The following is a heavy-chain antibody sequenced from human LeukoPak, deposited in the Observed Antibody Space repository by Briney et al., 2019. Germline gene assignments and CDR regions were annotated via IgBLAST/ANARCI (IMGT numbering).Heavy chain of an antibody. CDR3: ARDVGYCSSTSCHYYYYYYMDV. V-gene: IGHV4-4*07. Sequence: SETLSLTCTVSGGSISSYYWSWIRQPAGKGLEWIGRIYTSGSTNYNPSLKSRVTMSVDTSKNQFSLKLSSVTAADTAVYYCARDVGYCSSTSCHYYYYYYMDVWGKGTTVTVSS. J-gene: IGHJ6*03. CDR1: GGSISSYY. CDR2: IYTSGST. D-gene: IGHD2-2*01.